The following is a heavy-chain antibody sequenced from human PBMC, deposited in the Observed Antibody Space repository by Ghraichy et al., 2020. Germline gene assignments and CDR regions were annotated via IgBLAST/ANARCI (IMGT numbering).Heavy chain of an antibody. CDR2: IFYNGNV. CDR1: CGSISRNDDY. CDR3: ARHHWRCIDAIDI. J-gene: IGHJ3*02. V-gene: IGHV4-39*01. Sequence: SETLSLTCTVACGSISRNDDYWGWIRQPPGKRLKRIVSIFYNGNVFYTPSLKSRVTISVDTSKNQFSLKLCSVSAADTAVYYCARHHWRCIDAIDICGQGTWVIFSS. D-gene: IGHD2-8*02.